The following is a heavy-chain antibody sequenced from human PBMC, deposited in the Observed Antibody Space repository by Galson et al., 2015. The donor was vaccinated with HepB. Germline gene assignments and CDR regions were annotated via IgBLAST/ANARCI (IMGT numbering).Heavy chain of an antibody. CDR3: ARGLSSGGYTD. D-gene: IGHD1-26*01. CDR1: GYTFTSYD. J-gene: IGHJ4*02. V-gene: IGHV1-8*01. CDR2: MNPYSGNT. Sequence: SVKVSCKASGYTFTSYDFNWVRQATGQGLEWMGWMNPYSGNTGYAQKFQGRVTMTKNTSISTAYMELSSLRSEDTAVYYCARGLSSGGYTDWGQGTLVTVSS.